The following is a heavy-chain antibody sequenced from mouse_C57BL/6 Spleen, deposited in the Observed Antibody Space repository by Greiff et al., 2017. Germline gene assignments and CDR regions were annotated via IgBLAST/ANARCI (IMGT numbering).Heavy chain of an antibody. D-gene: IGHD1-1*01. J-gene: IGHJ4*01. CDR3: ARSTVVDDYYAVDY. CDR1: GYAFSSSW. V-gene: IGHV1-82*01. Sequence: QVQLKESGPELVKPGASVKISCKASGYAFSSSWMNWVKQRPGKGLEWIGRIYPGDGDTNYNGKFKGKATLTADKSSSTAYMQLSSLTSEDSAVYFCARSTVVDDYYAVDYWGQGASVTVSS. CDR2: IYPGDGDT.